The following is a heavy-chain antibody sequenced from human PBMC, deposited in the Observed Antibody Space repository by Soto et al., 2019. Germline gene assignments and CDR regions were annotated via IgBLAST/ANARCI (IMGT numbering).Heavy chain of an antibody. CDR3: ARVRWSPGHFDY. Sequence: PGGSLRLSCAASGFTFSSYSMNWVRQAPGKGLEWVSSISSSSSYIYYADSVKGRFTISRDNAKNSLYLQMNSLRAEDTAVYYCARVRWSPGHFDYWGQGTLVTVSS. J-gene: IGHJ4*02. CDR1: GFTFSSYS. CDR2: ISSSSSYI. D-gene: IGHD3-3*01. V-gene: IGHV3-21*01.